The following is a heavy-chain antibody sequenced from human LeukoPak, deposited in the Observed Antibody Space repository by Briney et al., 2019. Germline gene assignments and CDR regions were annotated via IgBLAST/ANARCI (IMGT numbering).Heavy chain of an antibody. CDR1: GFTFSSYS. D-gene: IGHD1-26*01. CDR3: ARVGGSYRGYFQH. CDR2: ISSSSSYI. J-gene: IGHJ1*01. V-gene: IGHV3-21*01. Sequence: GGSLRLSCAASGFTFSSYSMNWVRQAPGKGVEWVSSISSSSSYIYYADSVKGRFTISRDNAKNSLYLQMNSLRAEDTAVYYCARVGGSYRGYFQHWGQGTLVTVSS.